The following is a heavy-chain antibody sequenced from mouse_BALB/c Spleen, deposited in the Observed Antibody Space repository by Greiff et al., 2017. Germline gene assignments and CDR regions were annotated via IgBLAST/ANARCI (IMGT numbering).Heavy chain of an antibody. D-gene: IGHD1-2*01. CDR1: GFNIKDYY. J-gene: IGHJ2*01. CDR2: IDPENGDT. Sequence: EVQLQESGAELVRSGASVKLSCTASGFNIKDYYMHWVKQRPEQGLEWIGWIDPENGDTEYAPKFQGKATMTADTSSNTAYLQLSSLTSEDTAVYYCNAIPITTATGFDYWGQGTTLTVSS. CDR3: NAIPITTATGFDY. V-gene: IGHV14-4*02.